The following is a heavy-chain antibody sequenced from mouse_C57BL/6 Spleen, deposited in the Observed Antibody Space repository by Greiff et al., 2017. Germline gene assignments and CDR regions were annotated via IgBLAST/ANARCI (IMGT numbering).Heavy chain of an antibody. CDR3: ARSRTVVADNYAMDY. CDR1: GYTFTSYT. CDR2: INPSSGYT. J-gene: IGHJ4*01. D-gene: IGHD1-1*01. Sequence: VKLVESGAELARPGASVKMSCKASGYTFTSYTMHWVKQRPGQGLEWIGYINPSSGYTKYNQKFKDKATLTADKSSSTAYMQLSSLTSEDSAVYYCARSRTVVADNYAMDYWGQGTSVTVSS. V-gene: IGHV1-4*01.